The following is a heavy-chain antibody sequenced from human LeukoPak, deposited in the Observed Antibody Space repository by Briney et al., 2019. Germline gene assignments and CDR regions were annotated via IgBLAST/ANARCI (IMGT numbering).Heavy chain of an antibody. J-gene: IGHJ4*02. Sequence: SETLSLTCTVSGGSISSSSYYWGWIRQPPGKGLEWIGSIYYNGSTYYNPSLKSRVTISVDTSKNQFSLKLSSVTAADTAVYYCAGIAAAADYWGQGTLVTVSS. D-gene: IGHD6-13*01. V-gene: IGHV4-39*01. CDR1: GGSISSSSYY. CDR2: IYYNGST. CDR3: AGIAAAADY.